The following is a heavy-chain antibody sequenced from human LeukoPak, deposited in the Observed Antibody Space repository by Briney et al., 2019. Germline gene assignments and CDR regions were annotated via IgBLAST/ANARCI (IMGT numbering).Heavy chain of an antibody. Sequence: GGSLRLSCAASGFTFSNYWMSWVRQAPGKGLEWVSYISSSGSTIYYADSVKGRFTISRDNAKNSLYLQMNSLRAEDTAVYYCARVPPTYYDILTGYQAYYYYYMDVWGKGTTVTISS. V-gene: IGHV3-11*01. CDR2: ISSSGSTI. CDR1: GFTFSNYW. D-gene: IGHD3-9*01. J-gene: IGHJ6*03. CDR3: ARVPPTYYDILTGYQAYYYYYMDV.